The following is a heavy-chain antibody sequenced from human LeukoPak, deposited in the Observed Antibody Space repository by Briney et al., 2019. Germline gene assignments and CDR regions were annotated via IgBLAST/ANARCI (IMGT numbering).Heavy chain of an antibody. J-gene: IGHJ6*03. Sequence: GGSLRLSCAASGFTFNNYAMSWVRQAPGKGLEWVSAISGSGGSTYYADSVKGRFTISRDNSKNTLYLQMNSLRAEDTAVYYCAKGTYYDFWSGYYWYMDVWGKGTTVTVSS. CDR2: ISGSGGST. CDR1: GFTFNNYA. V-gene: IGHV3-23*01. CDR3: AKGTYYDFWSGYYWYMDV. D-gene: IGHD3-3*01.